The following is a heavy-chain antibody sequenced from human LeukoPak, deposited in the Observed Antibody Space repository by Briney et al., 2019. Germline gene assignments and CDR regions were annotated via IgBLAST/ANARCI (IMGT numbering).Heavy chain of an antibody. CDR2: INHSGST. J-gene: IGHJ4*02. V-gene: IGHV4-39*07. Sequence: PSETLSLTCTVSGGSIRSSSYYWGWIRQPPGKGLEWIGEINHSGSTNYNPSLKSRVTISVDTSKNQFSLKLSSVTAADTAVYYCARRRREGLVVPAARRQYYFDYWGQGTLVTVSS. D-gene: IGHD2-2*01. CDR1: GGSIRSSSYY. CDR3: ARRRREGLVVPAARRQYYFDY.